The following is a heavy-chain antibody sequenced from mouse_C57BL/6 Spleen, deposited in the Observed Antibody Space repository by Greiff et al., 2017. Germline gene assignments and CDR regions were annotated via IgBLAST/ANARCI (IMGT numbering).Heavy chain of an antibody. V-gene: IGHV1-82*01. Sequence: QVQLQQSGPELVKPGASVKISCKASGYAFSSSWMNWVKQRPGKGLEWIGRIYPGDGDTNYNGKFKGKATLTADKSSSTAYMQLSSLTSEDSAVYFCAREAYYYGFFAYWGQGTLVTVSA. CDR1: GYAFSSSW. D-gene: IGHD1-1*01. CDR2: IYPGDGDT. J-gene: IGHJ3*01. CDR3: AREAYYYGFFAY.